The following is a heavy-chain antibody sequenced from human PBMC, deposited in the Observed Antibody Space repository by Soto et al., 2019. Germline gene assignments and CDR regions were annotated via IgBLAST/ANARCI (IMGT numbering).Heavy chain of an antibody. CDR2: ITSDTNTI. D-gene: IGHD6-19*01. Sequence: GGSLRLSCAASGFPFSIYSMNWVRQAPGKGLEWFSYITSDTNTIKYADSVKGRFTISRDNAKNSLYLQMNNLRDEDTAVYFCARSVEGHFDYWGQGTVVTVS. CDR1: GFPFSIYS. CDR3: ARSVEGHFDY. J-gene: IGHJ4*02. V-gene: IGHV3-48*02.